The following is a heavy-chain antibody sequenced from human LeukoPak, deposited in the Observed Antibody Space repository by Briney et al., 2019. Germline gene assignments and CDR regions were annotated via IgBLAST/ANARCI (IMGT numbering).Heavy chain of an antibody. CDR1: GYTFTSYG. CDR3: AREVGWSAHYLDY. CDR2: ISAYNGDT. V-gene: IGHV1-18*01. J-gene: IGHJ4*02. Sequence: ASVKVSCKASGYTFTSYGFSWVRQAPGQGLEWMGWISAYNGDTSYAQKLQGRVTMTTDTSTNTAYMDLRSLRSDDTAVYYCAREVGWSAHYLDYWGQGTLVTVSS. D-gene: IGHD6-19*01.